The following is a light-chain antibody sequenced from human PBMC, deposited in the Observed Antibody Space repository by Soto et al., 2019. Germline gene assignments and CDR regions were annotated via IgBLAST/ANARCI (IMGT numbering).Light chain of an antibody. V-gene: IGKV1-5*01. J-gene: IGKJ2*01. Sequence: DIQMTQSPSTLSASVGDRVTITCRASQSISWWLAWYQKKPGQAPKLLIYDATCLDSKVPSRVSCSRSGTEFALSISFLRPDEFATDYCQQYNTYVYTFAQWTKLEIK. CDR1: QSISWW. CDR2: DAT. CDR3: QQYNTYVYT.